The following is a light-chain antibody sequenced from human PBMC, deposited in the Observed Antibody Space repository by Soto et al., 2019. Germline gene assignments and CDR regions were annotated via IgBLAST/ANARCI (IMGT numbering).Light chain of an antibody. CDR3: QTSYSTPRT. V-gene: IGKV1-39*01. CDR2: AAS. CDR1: QSISNY. Sequence: DIQMTQSPSSLSASVGDRVTITCRASQSISNYLNWYQQKPGKAPKLLMYAASSLQRGVPSRFGGSGSGTDFTLTISSLQPEDFAPYYCQTSYSTPRTFGQGTKVEIK. J-gene: IGKJ1*01.